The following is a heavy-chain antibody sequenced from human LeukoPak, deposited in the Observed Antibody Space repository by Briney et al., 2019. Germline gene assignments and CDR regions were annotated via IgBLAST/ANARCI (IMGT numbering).Heavy chain of an antibody. CDR3: VRGDELEERYSIDV. J-gene: IGHJ6*02. V-gene: IGHV3-7*01. Sequence: PGGSLRLSCAGSGFTFSSYWMGWVRQAPGKGLEWVASIREDGVVKHYVNSVKGRFTISRDNAKNSLDLQMNNLRAENTAVYYCVRGDELEERYSIDVWGQGTTVTVS. CDR1: GFTFSSYW. D-gene: IGHD1-1*01. CDR2: IREDGVVK.